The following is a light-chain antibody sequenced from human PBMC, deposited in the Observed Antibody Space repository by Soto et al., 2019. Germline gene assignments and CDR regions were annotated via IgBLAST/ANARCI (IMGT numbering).Light chain of an antibody. CDR1: QSISSW. Sequence: DIQITPPPSTLSASVGARVPITSRASQSISSWLAWYQQKPGKAPKLLIYDASSLESGVPSRFSGSASGTDFTLTISSLQPEDFATYYCQQYNNYPFTFGEGTKVDIK. CDR2: DAS. V-gene: IGKV1-5*01. J-gene: IGKJ4*01. CDR3: QQYNNYPFT.